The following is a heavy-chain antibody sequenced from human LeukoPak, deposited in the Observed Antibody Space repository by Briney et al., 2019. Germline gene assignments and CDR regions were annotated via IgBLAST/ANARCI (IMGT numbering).Heavy chain of an antibody. V-gene: IGHV1-8*02. Sequence: ASVKVSCKASGYTFISHDVNWVRQATGQGLEWMGWMNPNSGNTGYAQKFQGRVTMTRDMSTSTVYMEMSSLRSEDTAVYYCARALRYFDWLDYWGQGTQVTVSS. J-gene: IGHJ4*02. CDR3: ARALRYFDWLDY. CDR2: MNPNSGNT. D-gene: IGHD3-9*01. CDR1: GYTFISHD.